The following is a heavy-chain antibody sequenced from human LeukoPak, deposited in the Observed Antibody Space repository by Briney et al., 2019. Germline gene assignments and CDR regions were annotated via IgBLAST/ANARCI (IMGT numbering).Heavy chain of an antibody. J-gene: IGHJ4*02. V-gene: IGHV4-34*01. D-gene: IGHD7-27*01. CDR3: ARSLWLANWGFFDY. Sequence: SETLSLTCAVYGGSFSGYYWSWIRQPPGKGLEWIGEINHSGSTNYNPSLKSRVTISVDTSKNQFSLKLSSVTAADTAVYYCARSLWLANWGFFDYWGQGTLVTVSS. CDR1: GGSFSGYY. CDR2: INHSGST.